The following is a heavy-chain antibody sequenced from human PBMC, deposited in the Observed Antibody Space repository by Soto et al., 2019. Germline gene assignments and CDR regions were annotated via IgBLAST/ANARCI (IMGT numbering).Heavy chain of an antibody. Sequence: EVQLLESGGDLIQPGGSLRLSCVASGITFGSRAMSWVRQAPGEGLEWVSSINSDGSSTSYADSVKGRFTISRDNAKNTLYLQMNSLGAEDTAVYYCARVPITIFGVVTYYFDYWGQGTMVTVSS. D-gene: IGHD3-3*01. J-gene: IGHJ4*02. V-gene: IGHV3-74*02. CDR3: ARVPITIFGVVTYYFDY. CDR1: GITFGSRA. CDR2: INSDGSST.